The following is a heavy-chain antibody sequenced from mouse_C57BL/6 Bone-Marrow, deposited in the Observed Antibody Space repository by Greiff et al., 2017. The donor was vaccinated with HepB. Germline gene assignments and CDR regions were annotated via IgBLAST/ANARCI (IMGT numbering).Heavy chain of an antibody. CDR2: IDPETGGT. D-gene: IGHD1-1*01. Sequence: VQLQQSGAELVRPGASVTLSCKASGYTFTDYEMHWVKQTPVHGLEWIGAIDPETGGTAYNQKFKGKAILTADKSSSTAYMELRSLTSEDSAVYYCTRRPSQFITTVVATDYWGQGTTLTVSS. V-gene: IGHV1-15*01. J-gene: IGHJ2*01. CDR3: TRRPSQFITTVVATDY. CDR1: GYTFTDYE.